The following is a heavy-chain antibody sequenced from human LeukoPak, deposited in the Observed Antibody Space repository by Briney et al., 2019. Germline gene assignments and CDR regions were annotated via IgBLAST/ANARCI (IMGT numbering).Heavy chain of an antibody. J-gene: IGHJ3*02. D-gene: IGHD6-6*01. CDR1: GYSFTSYW. Sequence: GESLKISCQGSGYSFTSYWIGWVRQMPGKGLEWMGIIYPGDSDTRYSPSFQGQVTISADKSISTAYLQWSSLKASDTAMYYCASYSSSSQDAFDIWGQGTMVTVSS. CDR3: ASYSSSSQDAFDI. V-gene: IGHV5-51*01. CDR2: IYPGDSDT.